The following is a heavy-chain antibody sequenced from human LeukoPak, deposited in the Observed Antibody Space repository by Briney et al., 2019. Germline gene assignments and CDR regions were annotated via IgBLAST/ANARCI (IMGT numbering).Heavy chain of an antibody. J-gene: IGHJ4*02. CDR3: ARGSTSSPYKSAYFDY. D-gene: IGHD2-2*01. Sequence: GGSLRLSCAASGFTFSSYGMHWVRQAPGKGLEWVAVIWYDGSNKYYADSVEGRFTISRDNSKNTLYLQMNSLRAEDTAVYYCARGSTSSPYKSAYFDYWGQGALVTVSS. V-gene: IGHV3-33*01. CDR1: GFTFSSYG. CDR2: IWYDGSNK.